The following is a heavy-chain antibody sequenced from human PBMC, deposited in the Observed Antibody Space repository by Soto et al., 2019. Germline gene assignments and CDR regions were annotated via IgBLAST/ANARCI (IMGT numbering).Heavy chain of an antibody. CDR1: GGSISGYY. CDR2: IHYSGST. CDR3: ARGSAAGTKSPFDY. V-gene: IGHV4-59*01. Sequence: VQLQESGPGLVKPSETLSLTCTVSGGSISGYYWSWIRQSPGKGLEWIGYIHYSGSTNYNPSLKLRVTISVDTSKNQLPLKLSSVTAADTAVYYCARGSAAGTKSPFDYWGQGTLVTVSS. D-gene: IGHD6-13*01. J-gene: IGHJ4*02.